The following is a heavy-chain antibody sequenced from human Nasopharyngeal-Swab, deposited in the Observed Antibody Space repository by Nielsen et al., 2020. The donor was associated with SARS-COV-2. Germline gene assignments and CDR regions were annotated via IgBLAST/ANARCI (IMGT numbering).Heavy chain of an antibody. CDR1: GFTFNTYA. V-gene: IGHV3-23*01. CDR3: ARGPAGGWAKNYYYYGMDV. Sequence: GESLKISCAASGFTFNTYAISWVRQAPGKGPEWVSVISGSDYSTKYADSVKGRFTISRDNSKNTLYLQMNSLRAEDTAVYYCARGPAGGWAKNYYYYGMDVWGQGTTVTVSS. CDR2: ISGSDYST. D-gene: IGHD1-14*01. J-gene: IGHJ6*02.